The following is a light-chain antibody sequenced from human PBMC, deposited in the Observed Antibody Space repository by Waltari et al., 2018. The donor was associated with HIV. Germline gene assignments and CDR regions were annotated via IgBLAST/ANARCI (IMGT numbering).Light chain of an antibody. V-gene: IGLV2-11*01. CDR3: CSYAGRYTYV. Sequence: QSALTQPRSVSGSPGQSVTISCTGTSSDVGGYNYGSWYQHHPDTPPKVIIYDVSKRPSGVPDRFSGSKSGNTSSLTISGLQAEDEAVYYCCSYAGRYTYVFGTGTTVTVL. CDR2: DVS. J-gene: IGLJ1*01. CDR1: SSDVGGYNY.